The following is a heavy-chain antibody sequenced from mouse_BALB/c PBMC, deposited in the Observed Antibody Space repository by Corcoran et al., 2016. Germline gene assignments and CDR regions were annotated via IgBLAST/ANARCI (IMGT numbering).Heavy chain of an antibody. J-gene: IGHJ2*01. V-gene: IGHV1S136*01. Sequence: EIQLQQSGPELVKTGASVKMSCKASGYTFTSYVMHWVKQKPGQGLEWIGYIYPYNDGTKYNEKFKGKATLTSDKSSSTAYMELSSLTSEDSAVYYCVREVPGGYPFDYWGQGTTLTVSS. CDR3: VREVPGGYPFDY. CDR1: GYTFTSYV. CDR2: IYPYNDGT. D-gene: IGHD2-2*01.